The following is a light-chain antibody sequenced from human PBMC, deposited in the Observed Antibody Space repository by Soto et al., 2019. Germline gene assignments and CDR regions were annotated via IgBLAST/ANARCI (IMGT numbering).Light chain of an antibody. Sequence: DIQMTQSPSTLSASLGDRVTITCRASQSISSWLAWYQQKPGKAPKLLIYDASSWETGVPARFSGSGSGTESTPTISRLQPDDFATYYCQQYNSYPWTFGQGTKVDIK. V-gene: IGKV1-5*01. J-gene: IGKJ1*01. CDR3: QQYNSYPWT. CDR2: DAS. CDR1: QSISSW.